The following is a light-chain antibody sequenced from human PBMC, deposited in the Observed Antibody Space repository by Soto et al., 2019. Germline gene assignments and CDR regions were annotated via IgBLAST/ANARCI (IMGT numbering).Light chain of an antibody. CDR1: QSVSSNY. CDR2: GAS. V-gene: IGKV3-20*01. J-gene: IGKJ4*01. Sequence: EIGLTQSPGTLSLSPGERATLSCRASQSVSSNYLAWYQQKPGQAPRLLIYGASSRATGIPDRFSGSGSGTDFTLTISRLEPEDFALYNCQQYGSSPLTFGGGTKVEIK. CDR3: QQYGSSPLT.